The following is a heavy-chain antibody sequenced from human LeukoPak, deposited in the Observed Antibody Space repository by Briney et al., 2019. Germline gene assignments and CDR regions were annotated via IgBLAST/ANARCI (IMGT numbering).Heavy chain of an antibody. Sequence: GGSLRLSCAASGFTFSDYYMSWIRQAPGKGLEWVSYISSSGSTIYYADSVKGRFTISRDNAENSLYLQMNSLRAEDTAVYYCARSEYSSSSDAFDIWGQGTMVTVSS. CDR3: ARSEYSSSSDAFDI. J-gene: IGHJ3*02. D-gene: IGHD6-6*01. CDR1: GFTFSDYY. CDR2: ISSSGSTI. V-gene: IGHV3-11*01.